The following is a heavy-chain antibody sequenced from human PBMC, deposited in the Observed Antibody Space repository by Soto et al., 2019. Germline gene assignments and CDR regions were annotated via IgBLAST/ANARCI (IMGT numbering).Heavy chain of an antibody. Sequence: QVQLQQWGAGLLKPSETLSLTCAVYGGSFSGYYWSWIRQPPGKGLEWIGEINHSGSTNYNPSLKSRVTISVDTSKNQFSLKLSSVTAADTAVYYCARDYGDPRIRGWFDPWGQGTLVTVSS. J-gene: IGHJ5*02. CDR3: ARDYGDPRIRGWFDP. V-gene: IGHV4-34*01. D-gene: IGHD4-17*01. CDR2: INHSGST. CDR1: GGSFSGYY.